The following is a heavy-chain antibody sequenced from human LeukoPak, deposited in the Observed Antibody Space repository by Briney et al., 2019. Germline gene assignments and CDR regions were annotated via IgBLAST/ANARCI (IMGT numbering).Heavy chain of an antibody. D-gene: IGHD3-10*01. Sequence: PGGSLRLSCAASGFTCSRYEMNWVRQAPGKGLEWVSYISRSGDTIYFADSVKGRFTISRDNAKNSLYLQMSSLRAEDTAVYYCARDYASDYWGQGTLVTVSS. CDR3: ARDYASDY. J-gene: IGHJ4*02. CDR1: GFTCSRYE. V-gene: IGHV3-48*03. CDR2: ISRSGDTI.